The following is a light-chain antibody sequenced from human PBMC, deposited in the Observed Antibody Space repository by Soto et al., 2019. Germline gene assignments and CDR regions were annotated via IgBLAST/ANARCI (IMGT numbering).Light chain of an antibody. CDR3: SSYTSSSTRV. Sequence: QSALTQPASVSGSPGQSITISCTGTSSDVGGYNYVSWYQQHPGKAPKLMIYDVSNRPSGVSNRFSGSKSGNTASLTIYGLQASDEADYYCSSYTSSSTRVFGGGTKLTVL. CDR2: DVS. J-gene: IGLJ2*01. CDR1: SSDVGGYNY. V-gene: IGLV2-14*01.